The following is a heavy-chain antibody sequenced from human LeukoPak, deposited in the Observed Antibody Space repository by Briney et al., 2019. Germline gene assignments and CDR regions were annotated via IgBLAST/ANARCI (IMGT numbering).Heavy chain of an antibody. CDR2: IYYRGRT. D-gene: IGHD6-19*01. J-gene: IGHJ4*02. V-gene: IGHV4-39*01. CDR3: SRLTVAGTHFDY. Sequence: SETLSLTCTVSGGSISSSSYYWGLIRQPPGKGLEWIGSIYYRGRTYYNPSLKSRVTISVDTSKNQFSLKLSSVTAADTAVYSCSRLTVAGTHFDYWGQGTLVTVSS. CDR1: GGSISSSSYY.